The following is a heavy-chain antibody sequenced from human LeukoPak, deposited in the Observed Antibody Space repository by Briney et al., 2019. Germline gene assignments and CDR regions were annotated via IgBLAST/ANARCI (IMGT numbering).Heavy chain of an antibody. J-gene: IGHJ4*02. D-gene: IGHD2-15*01. V-gene: IGHV4-34*01. CDR3: SRLDYCDGGSCYFIFDY. Sequence: PSETLSLTCAVYGGSFSGYYWSWIRQPPGKGLEWIGEINHSGSTNYNPSLKSRVTISVDTSKNHFSLKLSSVTAADTAVYYCSRLDYCDGGSCYFIFDYWGQGNLVTVSS. CDR2: INHSGST. CDR1: GGSFSGYY.